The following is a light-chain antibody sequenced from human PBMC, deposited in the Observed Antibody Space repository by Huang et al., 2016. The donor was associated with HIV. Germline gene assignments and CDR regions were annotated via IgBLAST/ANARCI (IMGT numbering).Light chain of an antibody. CDR2: AAS. V-gene: IGKV1-39*01. J-gene: IGKJ1*01. Sequence: DIQMTQSPSSLSASVGDRITITCRASQTINTYLNWYQQKPGKAPRLLISAASSSQSGVPSSVSGSGSGTDFTLTISSLQPGDFATYYCQQSDSIPRTFGQGTTVEIK. CDR1: QTINTY. CDR3: QQSDSIPRT.